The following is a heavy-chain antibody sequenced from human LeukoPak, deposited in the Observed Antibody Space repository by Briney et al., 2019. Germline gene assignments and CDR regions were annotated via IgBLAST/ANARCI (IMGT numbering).Heavy chain of an antibody. CDR3: ARDNEGYYGSGRGFWVNAFDI. J-gene: IGHJ3*02. V-gene: IGHV4-31*03. CDR1: GGSISSGGYY. D-gene: IGHD3-10*01. Sequence: SETLSLTCTVSGGSISSGGYYWSWIRQHPGKGLEWIGYIYYSGSTYYNPSLKSRVTISVDTSKNQFSLKLSSVTAADTAVYYCARDNEGYYGSGRGFWVNAFDIWGKGTMVTVSS. CDR2: IYYSGST.